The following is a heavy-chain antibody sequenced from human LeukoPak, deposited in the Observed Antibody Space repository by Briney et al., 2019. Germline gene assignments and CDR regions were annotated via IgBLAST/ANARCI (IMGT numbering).Heavy chain of an antibody. CDR2: INPNSGGT. CDR3: ASATTGGKVSYYYYMDV. D-gene: IGHD4-17*01. J-gene: IGHJ6*03. V-gene: IGHV1-2*02. CDR1: GYTFTGYY. Sequence: GASVKVSCKASGYTFTGYYMHWVRQAPGQGLEWMGWINPNSGGTNYAQKFQGRVTMTRDTSISTAYMELSRLRSDDTAVYYCASATTGGKVSYYYYMDVWGKGTTVTVSS.